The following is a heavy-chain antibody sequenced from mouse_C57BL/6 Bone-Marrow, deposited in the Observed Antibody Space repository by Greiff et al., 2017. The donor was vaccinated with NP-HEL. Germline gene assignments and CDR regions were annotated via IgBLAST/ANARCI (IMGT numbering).Heavy chain of an antibody. CDR2: ISNGGGST. CDR3: AGSNYVNWFAY. V-gene: IGHV5-12*01. D-gene: IGHD2-5*01. CDR1: GFTFSDYY. Sequence: EVHLVESGGGLVQPGGSLKLSCAASGFTFSDYYMYWVRQTPEKRLEWVAYISNGGGSTYYPDTVKGRFTISRDNAKNTLYLQMSRLKSEDTAMYYCAGSNYVNWFAYWGQGTLVTVSA. J-gene: IGHJ3*01.